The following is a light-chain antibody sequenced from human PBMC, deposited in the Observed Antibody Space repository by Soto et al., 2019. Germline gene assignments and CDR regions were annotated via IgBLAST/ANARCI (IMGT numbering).Light chain of an antibody. J-gene: IGKJ1*01. CDR3: HQYNNWPTET. CDR1: QSVRSN. V-gene: IGKV3-15*01. Sequence: EIGMPQSPATLSESPVERATLSSRASQSVRSNLAWYQQKPGQAPRLVIYAASTRATGIPDRFSGSVSGTEFSLTISSLKSEDFAVYYCHQYNNWPTETFGHGTKVDIK. CDR2: AAS.